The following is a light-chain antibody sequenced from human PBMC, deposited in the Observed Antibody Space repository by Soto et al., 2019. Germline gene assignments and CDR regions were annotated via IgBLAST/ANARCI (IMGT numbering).Light chain of an antibody. CDR1: SSDVGGYNY. Sequence: QSVLTQPASVSGSPGQSITISCTGTSSDVGGYNYVSWYQQHPGKAPKLMIYDVSNRPSGISNRFSGSKSGNTASLTSSGLQAEDEADYYCSSYTGSSTYVFGTGTKLTVL. CDR3: SSYTGSSTYV. V-gene: IGLV2-14*01. J-gene: IGLJ1*01. CDR2: DVS.